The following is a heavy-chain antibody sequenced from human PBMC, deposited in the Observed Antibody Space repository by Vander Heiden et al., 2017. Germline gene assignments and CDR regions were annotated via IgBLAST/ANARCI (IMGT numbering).Heavy chain of an antibody. CDR1: GFTFDDYA. Sequence: EVQLVESGGGLVQPGRSLRLSCAASGFTFDDYAMHWVRQAPGKGLEWVSGISWNSGSIGYADSVKGRFTISRDNAKNSLYLQMNSLRAEDTALYYCAKSQVMTFYYYYYGMDVWGQGTTVTVSS. D-gene: IGHD3-16*01. CDR3: AKSQVMTFYYYYYGMDV. J-gene: IGHJ6*02. CDR2: ISWNSGSI. V-gene: IGHV3-9*01.